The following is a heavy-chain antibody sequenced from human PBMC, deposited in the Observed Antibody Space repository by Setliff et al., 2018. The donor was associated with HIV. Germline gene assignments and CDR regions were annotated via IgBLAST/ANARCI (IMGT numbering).Heavy chain of an antibody. J-gene: IGHJ3*02. V-gene: IGHV3-7*01. Sequence: GGSLRLSCAASGFTFSSYWMSWVRQAPGKGLEWVANIKQDGSEKYYVDSVKGRFTISRDNAKNSLYLQMNSLRAEDTAVYYCARDIWGSSWYSSALNDAFDIWGQGTMVTVSS. CDR3: ARDIWGSSWYSSALNDAFDI. CDR1: GFTFSSYW. D-gene: IGHD6-13*01. CDR2: IKQDGSEK.